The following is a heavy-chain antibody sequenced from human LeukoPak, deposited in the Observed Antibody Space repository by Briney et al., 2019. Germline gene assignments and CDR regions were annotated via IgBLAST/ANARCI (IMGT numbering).Heavy chain of an antibody. CDR1: GGSISSYY. Sequence: SETLSLTCTVSGGSISSYYWSWIRQPPGKGLEWIGYIYYSGSTNYNPSLKSRVTISVDTSKNQFSLKLSFVTAADTAVYYCARVLRVLRHYYYMDVWGKGTTVTVSS. D-gene: IGHD2-15*01. J-gene: IGHJ6*03. V-gene: IGHV4-59*01. CDR3: ARVLRVLRHYYYMDV. CDR2: IYYSGST.